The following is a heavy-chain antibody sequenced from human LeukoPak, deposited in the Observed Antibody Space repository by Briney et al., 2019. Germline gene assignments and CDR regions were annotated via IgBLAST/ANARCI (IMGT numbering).Heavy chain of an antibody. V-gene: IGHV4-38-2*02. CDR3: ARGTYDSSGYYQYYYYYYMDV. CDR1: GYSISSGYY. D-gene: IGHD3-22*01. Sequence: SETLSLTCTVSGYSISSGYYWGWIRQPPGKGLEWIGSIYHSGSTYYNPSLKSRVTISVDTSKNQFSLKLSSVTAADTAVYYCARGTYDSSGYYQYYYYYYMDVWGKGTTVTVSS. CDR2: IYHSGST. J-gene: IGHJ6*03.